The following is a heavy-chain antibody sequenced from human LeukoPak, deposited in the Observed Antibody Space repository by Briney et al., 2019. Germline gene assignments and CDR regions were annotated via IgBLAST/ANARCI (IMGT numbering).Heavy chain of an antibody. CDR2: ISYDGGNK. D-gene: IGHD1-26*01. CDR3: AKDLGYSGSYIDC. J-gene: IGHJ4*02. V-gene: IGHV3-30*18. CDR1: GLTFSSYG. Sequence: GGSLRLSCAASGLTFSSYGMNWVRQAPGKGLEWVAFISYDGGNKYYADSVKGRFTISRDNSKNTLYLQMNSLRTEDTAVYYCAKDLGYSGSYIDCWGQGTLVTVSS.